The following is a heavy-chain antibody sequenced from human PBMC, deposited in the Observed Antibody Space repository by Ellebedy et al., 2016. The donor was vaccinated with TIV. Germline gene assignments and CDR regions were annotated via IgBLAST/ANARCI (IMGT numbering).Heavy chain of an antibody. CDR3: AKLGSDY. D-gene: IGHD3-10*01. Sequence: GSLRLSCGVFDESFRSDFWSWIRQPPGKGLEWIGEINHSGSTTYNPSLKIRATMSVDTSTKQFSLSLTSVTAADTALYYCAKLGSDYWGQGTLVTVSS. CDR2: INHSGST. CDR1: DESFRSDF. J-gene: IGHJ4*02. V-gene: IGHV4-34*01.